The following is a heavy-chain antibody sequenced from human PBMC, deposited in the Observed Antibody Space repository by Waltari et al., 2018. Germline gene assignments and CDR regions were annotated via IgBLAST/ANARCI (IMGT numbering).Heavy chain of an antibody. CDR3: ARGGYDSSWYWRD. V-gene: IGHV3-7*04. J-gene: IGHJ4*02. CDR2: RKRDGREK. CDR1: GFTFSSQW. D-gene: IGHD6-13*01. Sequence: EVQLVESGGGLVQPGGSLRLSCAASGFTFSSQWMTWVRQAPGKGRGWVANRKRDGREKYHVDSVKGRFTISRDNAKNSLYLQMESLRGEDTAVYYCARGGYDSSWYWRDWGQGTLVTVSS.